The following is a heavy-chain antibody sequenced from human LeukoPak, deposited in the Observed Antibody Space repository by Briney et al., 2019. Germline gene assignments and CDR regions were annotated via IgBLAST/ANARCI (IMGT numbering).Heavy chain of an antibody. V-gene: IGHV3-23*01. CDR3: AKGHRAWELLFDGCYMDV. CDR2: ISGNGGST. Sequence: GGSLRLSCAASGFTFSSYGMRWVRQAPGKGLEWVSAISGNGGSTYYADSVKGRFTISRDNSKNTLYLQMNSLRTEDTAVYYCAKGHRAWELLFDGCYMDVWGKGTTVTVSS. CDR1: GFTFSSYG. D-gene: IGHD1-26*01. J-gene: IGHJ6*03.